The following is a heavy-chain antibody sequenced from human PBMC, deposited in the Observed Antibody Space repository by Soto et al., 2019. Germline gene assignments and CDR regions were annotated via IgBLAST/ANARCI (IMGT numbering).Heavy chain of an antibody. Sequence: PGGSLRLSCAASGFTFSSNAMHWVRQAPGKGLEWVAFISYDGTNKYYADSVKGRFTISRDNSKNTLYLQMNSLRAEDTAVYYCARGYCSSTSCFYGMDVWGQGTTVTASS. V-gene: IGHV3-30-3*01. CDR3: ARGYCSSTSCFYGMDV. CDR1: GFTFSSNA. J-gene: IGHJ6*02. CDR2: ISYDGTNK. D-gene: IGHD2-2*01.